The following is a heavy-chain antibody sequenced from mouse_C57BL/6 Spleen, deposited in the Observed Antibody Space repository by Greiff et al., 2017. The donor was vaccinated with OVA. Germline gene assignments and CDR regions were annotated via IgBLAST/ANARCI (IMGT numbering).Heavy chain of an antibody. V-gene: IGHV1-55*01. D-gene: IGHD2-4*01. CDR3: ALYYDYDDDAMDY. CDR1: GYTFTSYW. Sequence: QVQLQQPGAELVKPGASVKMSCKASGYTFTSYWITWVKQRPGQGLEWIGDIYPGSGSTNYNQKFKSKATLTVDTSSSPAYMQLSSLTSEDSAVYYCALYYDYDDDAMDYWGQGTTVTVSS. CDR2: IYPGSGST. J-gene: IGHJ4*01.